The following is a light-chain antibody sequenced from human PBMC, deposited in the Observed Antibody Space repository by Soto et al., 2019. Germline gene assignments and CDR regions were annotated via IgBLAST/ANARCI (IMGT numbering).Light chain of an antibody. CDR1: QSLVYSDGNTY. CDR2: KVS. J-gene: IGKJ5*01. V-gene: IGKV2-30*01. CDR3: MQGTHWPPIT. Sequence: DVVMTQSPLSLPVTLGQPASISCRSSQSLVYSDGNTYLNWFQQRPGQSPRRLIYKVSNRDSGGPARFSGSGSGTDFTLKISGVEAEDVGVYYCMQGTHWPPITFGQGTRLEIK.